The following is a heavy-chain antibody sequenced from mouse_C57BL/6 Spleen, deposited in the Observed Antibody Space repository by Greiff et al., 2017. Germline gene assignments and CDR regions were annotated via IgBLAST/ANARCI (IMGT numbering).Heavy chain of an antibody. CDR1: GFTFSSYA. CDR3: ARVDNRLYAMDY. J-gene: IGHJ4*01. Sequence: DVVLVESGGGLVKPGGSLKLSCAASGFTFSSYAMSWVRQTPEKRLEWVATISDGGSYTYYPDNVKGRFTISRDNAKNNLYLQMSHLKSEDTAMYYCARVDNRLYAMDYWGQGTSVTVSS. V-gene: IGHV5-4*01. CDR2: ISDGGSYT. D-gene: IGHD3-2*02.